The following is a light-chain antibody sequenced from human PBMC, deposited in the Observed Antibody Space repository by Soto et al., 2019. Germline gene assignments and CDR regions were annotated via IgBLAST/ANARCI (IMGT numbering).Light chain of an antibody. CDR1: SSDIGRYNL. CDR3: CSYAGGNSFVL. Sequence: QSALTQPASVSGSPGQSITISCSGSSSDIGRYNLVSWYQQYAGKAPKLIIYEGSERPSGVSNRFSGSKSGNTASLTISGLQAEDEADYFCCSYAGGNSFVLFGGATKLTVL. V-gene: IGLV2-23*01. CDR2: EGS. J-gene: IGLJ2*01.